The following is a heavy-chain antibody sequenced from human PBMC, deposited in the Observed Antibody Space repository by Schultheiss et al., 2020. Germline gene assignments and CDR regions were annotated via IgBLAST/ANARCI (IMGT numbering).Heavy chain of an antibody. CDR3: ASQRYTYGSVFYYYGVDV. D-gene: IGHD5-18*01. Sequence: GGSLRLSCAASGFTFSSYWMSWVRQAPGKGPEWVSAIGTGGDTYYADSVMGRFTISRDNAKNSLYLQMNTLRDEDTAVYYCASQRYTYGSVFYYYGVDVWGQGTTVTVSS. V-gene: IGHV3-47*02. CDR2: IGTGGDT. J-gene: IGHJ6*02. CDR1: GFTFSSYW.